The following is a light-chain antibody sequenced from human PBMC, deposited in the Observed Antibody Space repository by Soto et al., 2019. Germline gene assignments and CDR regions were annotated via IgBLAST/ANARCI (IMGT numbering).Light chain of an antibody. Sequence: EIVLTQSPATLSLSPGERATLSXRASQSVSSYLAWYQQKPGQAPRXXIYDASNRATGIPARFSGSGSGTDFTLTISSLEPEDFAVYYCQQRSNWPRTFGGGTKVDIK. V-gene: IGKV3-11*01. CDR1: QSVSSY. CDR2: DAS. J-gene: IGKJ4*01. CDR3: QQRSNWPRT.